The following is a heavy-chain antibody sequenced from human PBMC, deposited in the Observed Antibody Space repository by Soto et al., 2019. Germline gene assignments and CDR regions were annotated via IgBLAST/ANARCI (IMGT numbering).Heavy chain of an antibody. Sequence: VQLVESGGDVVQPGGSLRLSCAASGFIFSNYAMQWVRQAPGKGLEWMAAISYDGNTQYYADSVRGRFTISRDNSKNTVYVQMISLRAEDTAVYYCARDLKGDTKLDYWGQGTLVTVSS. D-gene: IGHD1-26*01. CDR2: ISYDGNTQ. CDR3: ARDLKGDTKLDY. V-gene: IGHV3-30-3*01. J-gene: IGHJ4*02. CDR1: GFIFSNYA.